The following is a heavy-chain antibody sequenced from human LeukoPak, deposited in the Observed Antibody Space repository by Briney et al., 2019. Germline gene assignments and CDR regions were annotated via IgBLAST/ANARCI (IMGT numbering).Heavy chain of an antibody. D-gene: IGHD2-2*01. V-gene: IGHV4-59*01. Sequence: SETLSLTCTVSGGSISSYYWSWVRQPPGKGLEWIGYIYYSGSTNYNPSLKSRVSISVDTSKNQFSLKLSSVTAADTAVYYCARRTSYCSSTSCRRDYYYYMDVWGKGTTVTVSS. J-gene: IGHJ6*03. CDR1: GGSISSYY. CDR3: ARRTSYCSSTSCRRDYYYYMDV. CDR2: IYYSGST.